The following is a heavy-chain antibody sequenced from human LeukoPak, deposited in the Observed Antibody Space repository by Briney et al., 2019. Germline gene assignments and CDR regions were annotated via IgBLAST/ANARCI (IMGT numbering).Heavy chain of an antibody. J-gene: IGHJ4*02. Sequence: SETLSLTCTVSGGSISSSSYCWGWIRQPPGKGLDWIGSIYYSGSTYYNPSLKSRVTISVDTSKNQFSLKLSSVTAADTAVYYCARVADSSGWYGYFDYWGQGTLVTVSS. CDR2: IYYSGST. V-gene: IGHV4-39*07. D-gene: IGHD6-19*01. CDR3: ARVADSSGWYGYFDY. CDR1: GGSISSSSYC.